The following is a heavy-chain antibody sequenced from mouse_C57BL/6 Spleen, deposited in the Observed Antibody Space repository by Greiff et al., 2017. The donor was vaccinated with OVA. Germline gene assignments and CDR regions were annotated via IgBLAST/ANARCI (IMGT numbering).Heavy chain of an antibody. CDR3: ARDQWYFDV. CDR2: INYDGSCT. CDR1: GFTFSDYY. V-gene: IGHV5-16*01. J-gene: IGHJ1*03. Sequence: EVMLVESEGGLVQPGSSMKLSCTASGFTFSDYYMAWVRQVPEKGLEWVANINYDGSCTYYLDSLKSRFIISRDNAKNILYLQMSSLKSEDTATYCWARDQWYFDVWGTGTTVTVSS.